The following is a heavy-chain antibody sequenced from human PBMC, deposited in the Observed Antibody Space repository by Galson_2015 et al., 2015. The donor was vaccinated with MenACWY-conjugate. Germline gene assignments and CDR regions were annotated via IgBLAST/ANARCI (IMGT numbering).Heavy chain of an antibody. J-gene: IGHJ6*03. V-gene: IGHV3-23*01. CDR2: ISDSGGAT. CDR3: AKDVYMDV. Sequence: SLRLSCAASGFTFSRYAMSWVRQAPGKGLEWVAIISDSGGATHYIDSVKGRFTISRDNSKNTLYLQMSSLRAEDTALYYCAKDVYMDVWGKGTTVTVSS. CDR1: GFTFSRYA.